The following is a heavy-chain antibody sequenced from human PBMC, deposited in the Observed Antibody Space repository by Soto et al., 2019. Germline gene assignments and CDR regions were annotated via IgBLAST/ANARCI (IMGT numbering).Heavy chain of an antibody. V-gene: IGHV4-61*08. CDR2: VYYTGTT. J-gene: IGHJ4*01. D-gene: IGHD3-16*01. CDR3: ARMRLGEVPFWSDP. Sequence: LVNPTQTLTLTCTFSGFSLSTSGMCVSWIRQPPGKEMEFIAYVYYTGTTKYSPSLKSRASISLDTSKNQFSLNLSSVTTADTAIYYCARMRLGEVPFWSDPRGDGILITVSS. CDR1: GFSLSTSGMC.